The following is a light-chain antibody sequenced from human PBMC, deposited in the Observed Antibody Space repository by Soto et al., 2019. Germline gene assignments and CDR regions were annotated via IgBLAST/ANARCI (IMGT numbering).Light chain of an antibody. J-gene: IGLJ3*02. Sequence: QSALTQPASVSGSPGQSITISCTGTSSDVGCYNYVSWYQQHPGKVPKVMIYGVSNRPSGVSNRFSCSKSGNTASLSISGLQAEDEADYYCSSYSSTKIRVFCGGTKVTVL. V-gene: IGLV2-14*01. CDR2: GVS. CDR3: SSYSSTKIRV. CDR1: SSDVGCYNY.